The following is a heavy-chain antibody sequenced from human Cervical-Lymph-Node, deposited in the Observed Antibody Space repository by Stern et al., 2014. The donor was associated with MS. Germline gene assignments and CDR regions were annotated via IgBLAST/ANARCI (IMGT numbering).Heavy chain of an antibody. CDR3: ARDRLYSSGWTYFDY. CDR1: GFPFSDYT. Sequence: VQLLESGGGVVQPGRSLRLSCGASGFPFSDYTMHWVRQAPGKGLEWVANIFGVGRTKYYADSVKGRFTISRDNSKNTTYVQMSILITEDTAFYYCARDRLYSSGWTYFDYWGQGTVVTVSS. CDR2: IFGVGRTK. J-gene: IGHJ4*02. V-gene: IGHV3-30*04. D-gene: IGHD6-19*01.